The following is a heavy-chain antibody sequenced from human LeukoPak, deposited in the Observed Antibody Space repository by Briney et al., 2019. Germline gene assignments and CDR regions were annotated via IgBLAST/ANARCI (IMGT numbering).Heavy chain of an antibody. CDR3: ARHARIRTYYDFWSGPPDV. D-gene: IGHD3-3*01. CDR2: IYYSGST. V-gene: IGHV4-30-4*08. CDR1: GGSISSGDYY. Sequence: PSQTLSLTCTVSGGSISSGDYYWSWIRQPPGKGLEWIGYIYYSGSTYYNPSLKSRVTISVDTSKNQFSLKLSSVTAADTAVYYCARHARIRTYYDFWSGPPDVWGKGTTVTVSS. J-gene: IGHJ6*04.